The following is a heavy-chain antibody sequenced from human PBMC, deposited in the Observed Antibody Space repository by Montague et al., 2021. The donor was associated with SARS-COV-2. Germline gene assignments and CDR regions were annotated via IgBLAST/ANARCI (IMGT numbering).Heavy chain of an antibody. D-gene: IGHD6-13*01. Sequence: ETLSLTCTVSGGSISGYYWTWIRQPPGKGLEWIGYIFYNGDTNYNPSLKSRVSISVDTSKNQFSLKLIAVTATDTAVYFCATHRQHHNHWGQGAMVAVSS. CDR2: IFYNGDT. CDR3: ATHRQHHNH. J-gene: IGHJ5*02. CDR1: GGSISGYY. V-gene: IGHV4-59*08.